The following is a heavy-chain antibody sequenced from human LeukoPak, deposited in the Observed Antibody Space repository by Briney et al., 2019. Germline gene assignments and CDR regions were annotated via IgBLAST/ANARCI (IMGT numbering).Heavy chain of an antibody. J-gene: IGHJ4*02. CDR1: GGSISSYY. CDR3: ARNGAGVAVSPYARGFDY. CDR2: IYYSGST. D-gene: IGHD6-19*01. Sequence: KPSETLSLTCTVSGGSISSYYWSWIRQPPGKGLEWIGYIYYSGSTNYNPSLKSRVTISVDTSKNQFSRKLSSVTAADTAVYYCARNGAGVAVSPYARGFDYWGQGTLVSVSS. V-gene: IGHV4-59*01.